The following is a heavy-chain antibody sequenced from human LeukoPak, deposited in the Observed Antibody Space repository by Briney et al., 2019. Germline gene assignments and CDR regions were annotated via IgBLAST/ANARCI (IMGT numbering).Heavy chain of an antibody. CDR3: ARGYSPTIRTTGNDY. Sequence: ASVKVSCKASGYTFTDYYMHWVRQAPGQGLEWMGWINPNSGGTSYAQKFQGRVTMTRDTSISTAYMELHSLRSEDTAVYYCARGYSPTIRTTGNDYWGQGTLVTVSS. J-gene: IGHJ4*02. D-gene: IGHD1-1*01. CDR1: GYTFTDYY. V-gene: IGHV1-2*02. CDR2: INPNSGGT.